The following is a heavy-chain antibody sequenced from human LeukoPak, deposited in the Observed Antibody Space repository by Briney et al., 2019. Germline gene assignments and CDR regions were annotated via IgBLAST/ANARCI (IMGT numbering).Heavy chain of an antibody. D-gene: IGHD1-1*01. V-gene: IGHV5-51*01. CDR2: IYPGDSDT. CDR3: ARPEAPERPLGRLGRPVAFDI. J-gene: IGHJ3*02. Sequence: GESLKISCKGSGYSFTSYWIGWVRQMPGKGLEWMGIIYPGDSDTRYSPSFQGQVTISADKSISTAYLQWSSLKASDTAMYYCARPEAPERPLGRLGRPVAFDIWGQGTMVTVSS. CDR1: GYSFTSYW.